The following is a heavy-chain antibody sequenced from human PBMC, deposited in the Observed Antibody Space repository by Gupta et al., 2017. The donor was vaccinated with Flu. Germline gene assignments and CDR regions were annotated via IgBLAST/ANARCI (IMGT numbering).Heavy chain of an antibody. D-gene: IGHD4-23*01. CDR2: ISGNT. V-gene: IGHV1-18*01. J-gene: IGHJ4*02. CDR3: ARWVGGLMYYFDY. Sequence: VQLVQSGPEVKKPGASVRVSCKTSDYTFSSYGISWVRKAPGQGLEWMGWISGNTNYAQKFQGRISMTSDTSTATAYMELRSLTSDDSAIYYCARWVGGLMYYFDYWGQGTLSTVSS. CDR1: DYTFSSYG.